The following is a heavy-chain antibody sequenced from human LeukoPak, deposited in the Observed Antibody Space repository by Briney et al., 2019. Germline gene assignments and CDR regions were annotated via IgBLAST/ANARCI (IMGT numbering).Heavy chain of an antibody. CDR1: GYTFTGYY. CDR3: AREGQWLVGYFDL. CDR2: INPNSGGT. V-gene: IGHV1-2*02. J-gene: IGHJ2*01. D-gene: IGHD6-19*01. Sequence: GASVKVSCKASGYTFTGYYMHWVRQAPGQGLEWMGWINPNSGGTNYAQKFQGRVTMTRDTTISTAYMELSRLRSDDTAVYYCAREGQWLVGYFDLWGRGTLVTVSS.